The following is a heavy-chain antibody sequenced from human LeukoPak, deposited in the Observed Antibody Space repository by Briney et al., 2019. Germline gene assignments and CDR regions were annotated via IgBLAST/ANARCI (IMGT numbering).Heavy chain of an antibody. J-gene: IGHJ5*02. Sequence: PSETLSLTCTVSGGSISSYYWSWIRQPPGKGLEWIGYIYYSGSTNYNPSLKSRVTISVDTSKNQFSLKLSSVTAADTAMYYCARESDYGDYVRWFDPWGQGTLVTVSS. V-gene: IGHV4-59*01. CDR3: ARESDYGDYVRWFDP. CDR2: IYYSGST. D-gene: IGHD4-17*01. CDR1: GGSISSYY.